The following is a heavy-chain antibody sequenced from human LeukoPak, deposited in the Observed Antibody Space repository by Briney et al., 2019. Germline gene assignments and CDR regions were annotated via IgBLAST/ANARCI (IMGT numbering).Heavy chain of an antibody. Sequence: GGSLRLSCAASGFTFSSYAMSWVRQAPGKGLEWVSVIYSGGSTYYADSVKGRFTISRDNSKNTLYLQMNSLRAEDTAVYYCASVRFVEMATIEYFQHWGQGTLVTVSS. CDR1: GFTFSSYA. CDR2: IYSGGST. V-gene: IGHV3-66*01. D-gene: IGHD5-24*01. CDR3: ASVRFVEMATIEYFQH. J-gene: IGHJ1*01.